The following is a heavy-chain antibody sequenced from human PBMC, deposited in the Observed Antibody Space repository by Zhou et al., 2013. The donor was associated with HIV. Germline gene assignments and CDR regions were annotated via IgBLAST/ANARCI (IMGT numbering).Heavy chain of an antibody. J-gene: IGHJ5*02. CDR1: GYTFSDYN. D-gene: IGHD3-3*01. V-gene: IGHV1-2*02. Sequence: QVHLVQSGAEMKKPGASVKVSCETSGYTFSDYNIHWVRQVPGQGLEWMGWINSNSGGTNYAQNFQGRVTMTRDTSIKTAYMELSRLRSDDTAVYYCARELFWSGYPQVPFDPWGQGTLVAVSS. CDR2: INSNSGGT. CDR3: ARELFWSGYPQVPFDP.